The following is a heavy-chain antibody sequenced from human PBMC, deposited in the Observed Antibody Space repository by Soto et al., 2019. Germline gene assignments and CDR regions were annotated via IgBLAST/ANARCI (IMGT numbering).Heavy chain of an antibody. V-gene: IGHV2-5*02. CDR1: GFSLYTSGVG. CDR2: IYWDDDK. Sequence: QITLKESGPTLVKPTQTLTLTCTFSGFSLYTSGVGVGWVRQPPGKALEWLALIYWDDDKRYSPSLKSRLTITKDISKNQVVLTMTNMDPVDTATYYCARSRAGNWFDPWGQGTLVTVSS. CDR3: ARSRAGNWFDP. J-gene: IGHJ5*02. D-gene: IGHD3-10*01.